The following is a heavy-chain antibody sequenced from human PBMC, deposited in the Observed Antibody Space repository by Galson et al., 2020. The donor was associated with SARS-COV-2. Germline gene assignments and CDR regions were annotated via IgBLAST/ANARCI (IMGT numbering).Heavy chain of an antibody. CDR3: ARGGYYDSGSDSSSYYYGMDV. D-gene: IGHD3-10*01. Sequence: SETLSLTCAISGDSVSSNSAAWNWIRRSPSRGLEWLGRTYYRSQWFNDYAVSLRSRITINSDTSRNQFSLQLNSVTPEDTAVYYCARGGYYDSGSDSSSYYYGMDVWGQGTTVSVSS. J-gene: IGHJ6*02. CDR2: TYYRSQWFN. V-gene: IGHV6-1*01. CDR1: GDSVSSNSAA.